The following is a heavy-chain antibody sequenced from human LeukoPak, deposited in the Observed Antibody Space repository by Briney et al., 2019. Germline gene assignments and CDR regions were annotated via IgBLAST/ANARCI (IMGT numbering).Heavy chain of an antibody. Sequence: GASVKVSCKASGYTFASFGITWVRQAPGQGLEWMGWINTHNGDTNYAQKLQGRVTMTTDTSTSTAYMELRSLRSDDTAVYYCARAGYRLSGYFYYMDVWGKGTTVTVSS. D-gene: IGHD2-2*03. CDR3: ARAGYRLSGYFYYMDV. J-gene: IGHJ6*03. V-gene: IGHV1-18*01. CDR2: INTHNGDT. CDR1: GYTFASFG.